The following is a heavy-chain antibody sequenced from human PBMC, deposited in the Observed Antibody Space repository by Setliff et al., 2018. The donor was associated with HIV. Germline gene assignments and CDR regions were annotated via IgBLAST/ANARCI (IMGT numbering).Heavy chain of an antibody. CDR2: INPNSGAT. V-gene: IGHV1-2*02. CDR3: ARGGEIALAAHRRWLDS. CDR1: GYSFTGYY. D-gene: IGHD6-19*01. J-gene: IGHJ5*01. Sequence: VTVSCKASGYSFTGYYIHWVRQAPGQGLEWMGWINPNSGATNYAQKFEDKVTMTRDTSLSTGYMNLSRLRSGDTAVYYCARGGEIALAAHRRWLDSWGQGTLVTVSS.